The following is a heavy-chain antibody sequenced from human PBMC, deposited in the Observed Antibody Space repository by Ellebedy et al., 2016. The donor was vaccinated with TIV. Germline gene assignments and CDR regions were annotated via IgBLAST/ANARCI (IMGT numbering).Heavy chain of an antibody. Sequence: GESLKISCAASGFTFSSYWMHWVRQAPGKGLEWVAVISYDGSNKYYADSVKGRFTISRDNSKNTLYLQMNSLRVEDTAVYYCARWPSGDAPLDYWGQGTLVTVSS. CDR2: ISYDGSNK. J-gene: IGHJ4*02. V-gene: IGHV3-30-3*01. CDR3: ARWPSGDAPLDY. CDR1: GFTFSSYW. D-gene: IGHD4-17*01.